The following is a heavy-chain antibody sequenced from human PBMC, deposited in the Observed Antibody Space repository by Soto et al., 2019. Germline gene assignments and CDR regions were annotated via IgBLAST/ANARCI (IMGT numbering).Heavy chain of an antibody. CDR3: AREEKSSKKTRQQLGPPNWFDP. J-gene: IGHJ5*02. Sequence: SVKVSCKASGGTFSSYAISWVRQAPGQGLEWMGGIIPIFGTANYAQKFQGRVTITADESTSTAYMELSSLRSEDTAVYYCAREEKSSKKTRQQLGPPNWFDPWGQGTLVTVSS. V-gene: IGHV1-69*13. CDR1: GGTFSSYA. CDR2: IIPIFGTA. D-gene: IGHD6-13*01.